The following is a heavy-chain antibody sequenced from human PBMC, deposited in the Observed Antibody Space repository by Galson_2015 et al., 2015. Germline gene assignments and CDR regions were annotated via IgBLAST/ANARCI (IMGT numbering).Heavy chain of an antibody. CDR3: VKDRPYSTDSF. CDR1: GFSFNNDA. Sequence: SLRLSCAASGFSFNNDAMSWVRQAPGKGLEWVATINDNGGSTYYADSVKGRFTISRDNPKNTLYLQMNSLRVEDTALYYCVKDRPYSTDSFWGHGTLVTVSS. D-gene: IGHD5-18*01. J-gene: IGHJ4*01. V-gene: IGHV3-23*01. CDR2: INDNGGST.